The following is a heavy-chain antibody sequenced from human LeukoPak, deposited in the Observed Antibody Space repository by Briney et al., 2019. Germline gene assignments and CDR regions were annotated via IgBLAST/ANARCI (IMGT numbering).Heavy chain of an antibody. J-gene: IGHJ4*02. V-gene: IGHV4-59*08. Sequence: SETLSLTCTVSGGSISSYYWSWIRQHPGKGLEWIGHLYNSRSTNYNPSLQSRVTISVDTSKDQFSLRLTSGTAADTAVYYCARAVADNTLDYWGPGTLVTVSS. CDR1: GGSISSYY. CDR3: ARAVADNTLDY. D-gene: IGHD1-1*01. CDR2: LYNSRST.